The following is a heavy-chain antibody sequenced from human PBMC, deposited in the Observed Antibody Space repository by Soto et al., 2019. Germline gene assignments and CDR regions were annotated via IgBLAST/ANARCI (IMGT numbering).Heavy chain of an antibody. CDR3: ARARGRSDGFSL. Sequence: SETLSLTSTVSGGSISNDYWNWIRQSPARGLEWIGFVDYGASTITYACPNSRVTITVDHSNNQLSLRQISLTAANTDAYYFARARGRSDGFSLWGLGTMVTV. J-gene: IGHJ3*01. D-gene: IGHD3-16*01. CDR1: GGSISNDY. V-gene: IGHV4-59*01. CDR2: VDYGAST.